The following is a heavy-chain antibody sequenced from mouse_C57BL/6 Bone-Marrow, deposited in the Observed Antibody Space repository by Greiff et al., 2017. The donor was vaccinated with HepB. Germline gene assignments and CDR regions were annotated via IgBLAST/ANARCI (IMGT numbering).Heavy chain of an antibody. CDR3: ARAPYYGFAMDY. J-gene: IGHJ4*01. D-gene: IGHD2-9*01. Sequence: VHLVESGPGLVQPSQSLSITCTVSGFSLTSYGVHWVRQSPGKGLEWLGVIWSGGSTDYNAAFISRLSISKDNSKSQVFFKMNSLQADDTAIYYSARAPYYGFAMDYWGQGTSVTVSS. V-gene: IGHV2-2*01. CDR1: GFSLTSYG. CDR2: IWSGGST.